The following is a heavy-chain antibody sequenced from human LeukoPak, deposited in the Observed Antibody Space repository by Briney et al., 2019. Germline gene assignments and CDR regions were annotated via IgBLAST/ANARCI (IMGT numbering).Heavy chain of an antibody. CDR2: TTSKPEGGTT. Sequence: GGSLRLSCAASGFTFSNAWMSWVRQAPGKGLEWVGRTTSKPEGGTTDCAAPVKDRFIISRDDSRNTLYLQMNSLKTEDTAVYYCTTVDRVVSPSQFYGMDVWGQGTTVTVSS. CDR3: TTVDRVVSPSQFYGMDV. CDR1: GFTFSNAW. J-gene: IGHJ6*02. V-gene: IGHV3-15*01.